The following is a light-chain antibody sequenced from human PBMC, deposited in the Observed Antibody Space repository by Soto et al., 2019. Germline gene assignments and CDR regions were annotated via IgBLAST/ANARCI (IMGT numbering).Light chain of an antibody. CDR2: AAS. Sequence: DIQMTQSPSSLSASVGDRVTITCRASQTISTYLNWYQQKPGKAPKFLIYAASSLHSGVPSRFSGSGSGTDFTLTISSLQPEDFATYYCKQSYSTPITFGQGTRLEIK. J-gene: IGKJ5*01. CDR3: KQSYSTPIT. V-gene: IGKV1-39*01. CDR1: QTISTY.